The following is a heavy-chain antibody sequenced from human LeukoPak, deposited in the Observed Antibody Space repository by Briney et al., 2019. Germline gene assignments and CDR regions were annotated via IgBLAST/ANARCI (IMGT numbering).Heavy chain of an antibody. CDR3: ARIATRTFLTYYDFWSGYYGVPFDP. Sequence: ASVKVSCKASGYTFTSYDINWVRQATGQGLEWMGWMNPNSGNTGYAQKFQGRVTMTRNTSISTAYMELSSLRSEDTAVYYRARIATRTFLTYYDFWSGYYGVPFDPWGQGTLVTVSS. CDR2: MNPNSGNT. D-gene: IGHD3-3*01. J-gene: IGHJ5*02. V-gene: IGHV1-8*01. CDR1: GYTFTSYD.